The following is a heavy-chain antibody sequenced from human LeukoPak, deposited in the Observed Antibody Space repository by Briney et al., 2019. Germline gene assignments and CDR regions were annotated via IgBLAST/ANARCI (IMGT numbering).Heavy chain of an antibody. V-gene: IGHV4-34*01. J-gene: IGHJ4*02. CDR2: INHSGST. Sequence: SETLSLTCAVYGGSFSGYYWSWIRQPPGKGLEWIGEINHSGSTNYNPSLKSRVTISVDTSKNQFSLKLSSVTAADTAVYYCARGKPARKSFDYWGRGTLVTVSS. CDR3: ARGKPARKSFDY. D-gene: IGHD2-2*01. CDR1: GGSFSGYY.